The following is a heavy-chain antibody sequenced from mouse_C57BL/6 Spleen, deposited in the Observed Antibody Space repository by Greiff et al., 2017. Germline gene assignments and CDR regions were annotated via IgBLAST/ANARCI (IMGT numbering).Heavy chain of an antibody. J-gene: IGHJ4*01. CDR2: FYPGSGSI. V-gene: IGHV1-62-2*01. CDR3: ARHEEGAYYGNYEGDAMDY. Sequence: QVQLQQSGAELVKPGASVKLSCKASGYTFTEYTIHWVKQRSGQGLEWIGWFYPGSGSIKYNEKFKDKATLTADKSSSTVYMELSRSTSEDSAVYFCARHEEGAYYGNYEGDAMDYWGQGTSVTVSS. CDR1: GYTFTEYT. D-gene: IGHD2-10*01.